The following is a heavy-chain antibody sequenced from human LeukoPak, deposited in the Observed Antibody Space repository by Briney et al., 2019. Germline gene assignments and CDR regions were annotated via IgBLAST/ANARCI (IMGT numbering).Heavy chain of an antibody. CDR3: ARHGYTASHYFLDF. Sequence: PSETLSLTCTVTSGSINSYYWGWVRQPAGRGLEWIGRIYTTGKTDYNPSLKGRLTMSVDTSKRQFSLNLTSVTAADTAIYFCARHGYTASHYFLDFWSQGKLVTVSS. CDR1: SGSINSYY. V-gene: IGHV4-4*07. CDR2: IYTTGKT. D-gene: IGHD3-16*01. J-gene: IGHJ4*02.